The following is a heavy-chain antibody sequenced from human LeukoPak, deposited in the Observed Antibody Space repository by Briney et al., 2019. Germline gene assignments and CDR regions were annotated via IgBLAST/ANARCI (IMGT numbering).Heavy chain of an antibody. J-gene: IGHJ4*02. CDR2: ISGSGGST. CDR1: GFTFSNYA. Sequence: PGGSLRLSCAASGFTFSNYAMSWVRQAPGKGLEWVSVISGSGGSTYYADSVKGRFTISRDNSKNTLYLQMNSLRVEDTAVYYCAVSGRHFSGYWGQGTLVTVSS. V-gene: IGHV3-23*01. CDR3: AVSGRHFSGY. D-gene: IGHD1-26*01.